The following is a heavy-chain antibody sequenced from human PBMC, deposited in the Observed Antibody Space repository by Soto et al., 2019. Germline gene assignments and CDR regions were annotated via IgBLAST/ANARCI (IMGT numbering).Heavy chain of an antibody. CDR1: GDSVSKYY. J-gene: IGHJ5*02. V-gene: IGHV4-4*07. Sequence: PSETLSLTCTVSGDSVSKYYWNWIRQPAGNGLEWIGRIYTTRSPNYNPSLKSRVTMSVDTSKNQFSLKLNLSSVTAADTAVYYCARSPAYGDYANLDTWGQGTLVTVSS. CDR3: ARSPAYGDYANLDT. CDR2: IYTTRSP. D-gene: IGHD4-17*01.